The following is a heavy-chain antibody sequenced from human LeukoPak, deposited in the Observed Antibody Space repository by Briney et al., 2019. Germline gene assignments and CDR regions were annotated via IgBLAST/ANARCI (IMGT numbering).Heavy chain of an antibody. CDR3: ARDRWYCSSTSCFFDY. CDR2: INHSGST. Sequence: KSSETLSLTCAVYGGSFSGYYWSWIRQPPGKGLEWIGEINHSGSTNYNPSLKSRVTISVDTSKNQFSLKLSSVTAADTAVYYCARDRWYCSSTSCFFDYWGQGTLVTVSS. CDR1: GGSFSGYY. D-gene: IGHD2-2*01. J-gene: IGHJ4*02. V-gene: IGHV4-34*01.